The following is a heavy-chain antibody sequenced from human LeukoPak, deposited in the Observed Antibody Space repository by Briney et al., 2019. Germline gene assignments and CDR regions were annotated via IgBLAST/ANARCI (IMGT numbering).Heavy chain of an antibody. CDR3: ASAKGSSWSPSDY. V-gene: IGHV3-21*01. CDR2: ISSSSSYI. J-gene: IGHJ4*02. D-gene: IGHD6-13*01. Sequence: GGSLRLSCAASGFTFSSYSMNWVRQAPGKGLEWVSSISSSSSYIYYADSVKGRFTISRDNAKNSLYLQMNSLRAEDTAVYYCASAKGSSWSPSDYWGQGTLVTVSS. CDR1: GFTFSSYS.